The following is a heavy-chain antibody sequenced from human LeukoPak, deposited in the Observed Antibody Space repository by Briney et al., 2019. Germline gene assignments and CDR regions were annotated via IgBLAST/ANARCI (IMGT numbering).Heavy chain of an antibody. J-gene: IGHJ2*01. V-gene: IGHV4-59*01. Sequence: SETLSLTCTVSGGSISSYYWSWIRQPPGKGLEWIGYIYYSGNTNYNPSLKSRVTISVDTSKNQFSLKLSSVTAADTAVYYCARDPDRNWYFDLWGRGTLVTVSS. CDR3: ARDPDRNWYFDL. CDR1: GGSISSYY. CDR2: IYYSGNT. D-gene: IGHD1-14*01.